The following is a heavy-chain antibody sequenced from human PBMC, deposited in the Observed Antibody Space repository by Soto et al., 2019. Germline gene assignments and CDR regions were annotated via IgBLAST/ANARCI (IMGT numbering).Heavy chain of an antibody. CDR1: GFSFSSYA. J-gene: IGHJ6*02. Sequence: GGSLRLSCAASGFSFSSYAMSWVRQAPGKGLDWVSAISGSANNAYYADAVKGRFSMSRDNSKNTLYLQMNSLSAEDTAIYYCAKGGFDFWSGPNYGMDVWGQGTTVTVSS. CDR2: ISGSANNA. D-gene: IGHD3-3*01. CDR3: AKGGFDFWSGPNYGMDV. V-gene: IGHV3-23*01.